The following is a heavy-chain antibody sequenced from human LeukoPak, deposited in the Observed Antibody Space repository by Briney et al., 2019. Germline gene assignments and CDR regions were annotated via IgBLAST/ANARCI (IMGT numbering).Heavy chain of an antibody. Sequence: ASVKVSCKASGGTFSSYAISWVRQAPGQRLEWMGWINAGNGNTKYSQKFQGRVTITRDTSASTAYMELSSLRSEDTAVYYCARPLAAADYYYYGMDVWGQGTTVTVSS. V-gene: IGHV1-3*01. D-gene: IGHD6-13*01. CDR1: GGTFSSYA. CDR3: ARPLAAADYYYYGMDV. J-gene: IGHJ6*02. CDR2: INAGNGNT.